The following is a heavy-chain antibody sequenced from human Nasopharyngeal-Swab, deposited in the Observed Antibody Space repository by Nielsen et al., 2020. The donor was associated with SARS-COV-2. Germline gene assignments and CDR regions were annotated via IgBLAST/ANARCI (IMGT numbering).Heavy chain of an antibody. V-gene: IGHV1-24*01. CDR2: FDPEDGET. CDR3: ARDSSTYYYDSSGYFDY. CDR1: GYTLTELS. J-gene: IGHJ4*02. Sequence: ASVKVSCKVSGYTLTELSMHWVRQAPGKGLEWMGGFDPEDGETIYAQKFQGRVTMTEDTSTDTAYMELSSLRSEDTAVYYCARDSSTYYYDSSGYFDYWGQGTLVTVSS. D-gene: IGHD3-22*01.